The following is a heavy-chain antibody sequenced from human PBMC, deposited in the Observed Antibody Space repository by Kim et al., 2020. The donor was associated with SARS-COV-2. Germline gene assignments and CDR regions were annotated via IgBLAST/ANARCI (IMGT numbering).Heavy chain of an antibody. J-gene: IGHJ4*02. CDR3: ARSTELPFDY. D-gene: IGHD1-26*01. Sequence: SETLSLTCTVSGGSISSYYWSWIRQPPGKGLEWIGYIYYSGSTNYNPSLKSRVTISVDTSKNQFSLKLSSVTAADTAVYYCARSTELPFDYWGQGTLVTVSS. CDR1: GGSISSYY. V-gene: IGHV4-59*13. CDR2: IYYSGST.